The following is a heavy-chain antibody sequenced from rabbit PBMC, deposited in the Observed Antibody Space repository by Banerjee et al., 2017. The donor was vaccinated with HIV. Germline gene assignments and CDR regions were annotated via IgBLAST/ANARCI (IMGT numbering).Heavy chain of an antibody. V-gene: IGHV1S45*01. J-gene: IGHJ4*01. CDR2: IYAGSGTT. D-gene: IGHD7-1*01. CDR3: ARDSAGYAGYGGALDL. CDR1: GFTFSRYH. Sequence: QEQLKETGGGLVQPGGSLTLTCTASGFTFSRYHMGWVRQAPGKGLEWIGDIYAGSGTTDYANWLNGRFTISKPSSTTVTLQMTSLTAADTAAYFCARDSAGYAGYGGALDLWDPGTLVTV.